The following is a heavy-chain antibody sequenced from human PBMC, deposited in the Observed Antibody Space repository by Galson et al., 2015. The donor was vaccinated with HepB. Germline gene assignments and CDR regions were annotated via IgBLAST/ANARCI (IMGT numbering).Heavy chain of an antibody. D-gene: IGHD5-18*01. CDR3: ARVRITAMVTVIFDY. Sequence: SLRLSCAASGFTFSSYWMSWVRQAPGKGLEWVANIKQDGSEKYYVDSVKGRFTISRDNAKNSLYLQMNSLKAEDTAVYYCARVRITAMVTVIFDYWGQGTLVTVSS. CDR1: GFTFSSYW. CDR2: IKQDGSEK. V-gene: IGHV3-7*03. J-gene: IGHJ4*02.